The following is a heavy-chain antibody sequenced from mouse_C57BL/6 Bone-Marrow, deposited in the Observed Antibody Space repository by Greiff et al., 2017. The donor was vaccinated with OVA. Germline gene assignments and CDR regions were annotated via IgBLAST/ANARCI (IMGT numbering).Heavy chain of an antibody. J-gene: IGHJ4*01. D-gene: IGHD1-1*01. CDR1: GYAFTNYL. V-gene: IGHV1-54*01. CDR2: INPGSGGT. CDR3: AKSYYYGYAMDY. Sequence: QVQLQQSGAELVRPGTSVKVSCKASGYAFTNYLIEWVKQRPGQALEWIGVINPGSGGTNYNEKFKGKATLTADKSSSTAYMQLSSLTSEDSAVYFCAKSYYYGYAMDYWGQGTSVTVSS.